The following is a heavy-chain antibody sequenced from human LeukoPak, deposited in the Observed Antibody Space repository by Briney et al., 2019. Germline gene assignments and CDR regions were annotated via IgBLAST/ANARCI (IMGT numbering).Heavy chain of an antibody. CDR1: GFTFVDYA. CDR2: ISWNIGSI. D-gene: IGHD6-19*01. V-gene: IGHV3-9*01. CDR3: EKDWSEQWLFDY. Sequence: PGGSLRLSCAASGFTFVDYAMHWVRQAPGKGLEWVSGISWNIGSIGYADSVKGRFTISRDNAKNSLYLKMNSLRAEDTALYYCEKDWSEQWLFDYWGQGTLVTVSS. J-gene: IGHJ4*02.